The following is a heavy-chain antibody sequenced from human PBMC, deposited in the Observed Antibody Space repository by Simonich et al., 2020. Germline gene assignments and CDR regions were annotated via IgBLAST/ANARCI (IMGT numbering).Heavy chain of an antibody. CDR3: AREQARGGAFDI. Sequence: EVQLVESGGGLVKPGGSLRLSCAASGFTFSSYSMNWVLQAPGKGLEWVSSISSSSSYRYYADSVKGRFTISRDNAKNSLYLQMNSLRAEDTAVYYCAREQARGGAFDIWGQGTMVTVSS. D-gene: IGHD3-16*01. J-gene: IGHJ3*02. CDR2: ISSSSSYR. V-gene: IGHV3-21*01. CDR1: GFTFSSYS.